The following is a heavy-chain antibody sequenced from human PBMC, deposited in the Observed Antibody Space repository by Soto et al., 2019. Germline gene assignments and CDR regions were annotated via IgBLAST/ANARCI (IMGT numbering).Heavy chain of an antibody. CDR2: IFSSGST. J-gene: IGHJ4*02. CDR1: GGSINTFY. V-gene: IGHV4-4*07. D-gene: IGHD5-12*01. Sequence: PSETLSLTCTVSGGSINTFYWNWVRQPAGKGLEWIGRIFSSGSTSFNPSLESRVAMSVDTSKNHFSLNLSSVTAADMAVYSCAREGSYSAYNFAHGIQLWSFDFWGQGALVTVSS. CDR3: AREGSYSAYNFAHGIQLWSFDF.